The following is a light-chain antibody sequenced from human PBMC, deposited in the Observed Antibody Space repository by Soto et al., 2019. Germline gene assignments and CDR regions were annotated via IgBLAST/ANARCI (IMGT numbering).Light chain of an antibody. CDR3: QQYGYSPQT. Sequence: EIVLTQSPGPLSSSPGERATLSCRASQSVSSDYLAWYQQKPGQAPRLLNYGASRRATDIPGRFSGRGSGTDFTLTVSSLEPEDFALYYDQQYGYSPQTFGQGTTVEIK. CDR1: QSVSSDY. CDR2: GAS. J-gene: IGKJ1*01. V-gene: IGKV3-20*01.